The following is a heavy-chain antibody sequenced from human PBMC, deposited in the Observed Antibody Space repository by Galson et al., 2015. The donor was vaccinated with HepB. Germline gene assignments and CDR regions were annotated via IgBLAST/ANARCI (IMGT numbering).Heavy chain of an antibody. CDR2: IKEDGGAK. J-gene: IGHJ4*02. CDR1: GFAFSTYW. D-gene: IGHD2-21*01. CDR3: ARDHYLLFDY. V-gene: IGHV3-7*03. Sequence: SLRLSCATSGFAFSTYWMSWVRQAPGKGLEWVANIKEDGGAKNYVDSVKGRFTISRDNDKDSLYLQMNSLRVEDTAVYYCARDHYLLFDYLGQGTLVTVSS.